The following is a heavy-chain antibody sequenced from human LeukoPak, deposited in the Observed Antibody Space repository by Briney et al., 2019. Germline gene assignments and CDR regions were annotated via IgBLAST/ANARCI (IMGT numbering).Heavy chain of an antibody. J-gene: IGHJ6*03. CDR2: TSSSDDGT. CDR1: RFPLIIYA. CDR3: AKESIIVYYYYMDV. D-gene: IGHD3-16*02. V-gene: IGHV3-23*01. Sequence: PGRSMRLSCLGSRFPLIIYAMGWVRPVPGKGLEWVSATSSSDDGTYHADSVRGRLTIYRDHFSHPLYLQMNSLRADDAAVFYGAKESIIVYYYYMDVWGKGTTVTVSS.